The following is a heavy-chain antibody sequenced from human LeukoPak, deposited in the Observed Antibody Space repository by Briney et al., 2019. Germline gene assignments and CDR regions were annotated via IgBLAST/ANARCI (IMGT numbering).Heavy chain of an antibody. D-gene: IGHD3-9*01. Sequence: GGSLRLSCAASGFTFSSYSMNWVRQAPGKGLEWVSYISSSSSTIYYADSVKGRFTISRDNAKNSLYPQMNSLRDEDTAVYYCARTMTGAFFDYWGQGALVTVSS. CDR3: ARTMTGAFFDY. J-gene: IGHJ4*02. CDR1: GFTFSSYS. V-gene: IGHV3-48*02. CDR2: ISSSSSTI.